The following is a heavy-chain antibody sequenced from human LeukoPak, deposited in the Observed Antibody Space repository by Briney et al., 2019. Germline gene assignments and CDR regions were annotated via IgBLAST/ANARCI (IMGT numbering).Heavy chain of an antibody. CDR1: GYSFTSYW. V-gene: IGHV5-51*01. CDR2: IVPGDSAT. CDR3: ARRSGYCSSTSCYLTPENWFDP. D-gene: IGHD2-2*01. Sequence: GESLKISCQGSGYSFTSYWIGWARRLPGKGREGMGIIVPGDSATRYRPSFKAQVTISADKSISTAYLQWSSLKASDTAMYYCARRSGYCSSTSCYLTPENWFDPWGQGTLVTVSS. J-gene: IGHJ5*02.